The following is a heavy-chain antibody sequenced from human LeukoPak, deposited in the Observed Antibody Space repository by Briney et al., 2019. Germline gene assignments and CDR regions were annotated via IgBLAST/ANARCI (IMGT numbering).Heavy chain of an antibody. V-gene: IGHV1-18*01. CDR2: IIAYNGNT. CDR3: ARSYSSSWYRVYYYGMDV. Sequence: ASVKVSCKASGYTFTSYGISWVRQAPGQGLEGMGWIIAYNGNTNSAQTLPRRVTMTTDTHTSTAYLELRSLRSDDPAVYYCARSYSSSWYRVYYYGMDVWGQGTTVTVSS. J-gene: IGHJ6*02. CDR1: GYTFTSYG. D-gene: IGHD6-13*01.